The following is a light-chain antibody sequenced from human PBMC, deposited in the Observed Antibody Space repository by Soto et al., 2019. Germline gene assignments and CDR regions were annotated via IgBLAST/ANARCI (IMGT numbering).Light chain of an antibody. CDR2: DAS. J-gene: IGKJ4*01. CDR1: QSVSSY. Sequence: EIVLTQSPATLSLSPGERATLSCRASQSVSSYLAWYQQKPGQAPRLLIYDASNRDTGIPAMFSGSGSGTDFTLTISSLEPEDFAVYYCQQRSNWPTFGGGTKVEIK. V-gene: IGKV3-11*01. CDR3: QQRSNWPT.